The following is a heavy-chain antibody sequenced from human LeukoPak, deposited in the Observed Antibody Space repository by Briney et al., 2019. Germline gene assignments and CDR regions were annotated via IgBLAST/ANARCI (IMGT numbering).Heavy chain of an antibody. J-gene: IGHJ6*03. V-gene: IGHV4-39*07. Sequence: SETLSLTCTVSGGSISSSSYYWGWIRQPPGKGLEWIGSIYYSGSTYYNPSLKSRVTILVDTSKNQFSLKLSSVTAADTAVYYCAREVVVPAAIHYYYYYYMDVWGKGTTVTVSS. CDR1: GGSISSSSYY. D-gene: IGHD2-2*01. CDR2: IYYSGST. CDR3: AREVVVPAAIHYYYYYYMDV.